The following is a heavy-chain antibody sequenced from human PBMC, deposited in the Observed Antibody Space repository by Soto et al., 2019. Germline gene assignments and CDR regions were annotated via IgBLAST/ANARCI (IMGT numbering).Heavy chain of an antibody. CDR1: GFTFSSYG. CDR3: ASDYLRFLERNLFAP. CDR2: IWYDGSNK. D-gene: IGHD3-3*01. J-gene: IGHJ5*02. Sequence: GGSLRLSCAASGFTFSSYGMHWVRQAPGKGLEWVAVIWYDGSNKYYADSVKGRFTISRDNSKNTLYLQMNSLRAEDTAVYYCASDYLRFLERNLFAPWGQGTLVPVSS. V-gene: IGHV3-33*01.